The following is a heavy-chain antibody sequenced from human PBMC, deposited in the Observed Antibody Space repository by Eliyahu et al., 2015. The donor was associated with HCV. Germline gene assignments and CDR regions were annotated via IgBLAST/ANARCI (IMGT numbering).Heavy chain of an antibody. CDR2: TRYDESKQ. Sequence: QAQLVESGGGVVQPGGSLRLSCVASGFSFSSYGMHWVRQAPGKGLGWVAFTRYDESKQYYGDSVKGRFTISRDNSKNTVYLQMNSLRAEDTGVYYCAKEVRNYGSAGIDVWGQGTTVTVSS. CDR3: AKEVRNYGSAGIDV. D-gene: IGHD3-16*01. V-gene: IGHV3-30*02. J-gene: IGHJ6*02. CDR1: GFSFSSYG.